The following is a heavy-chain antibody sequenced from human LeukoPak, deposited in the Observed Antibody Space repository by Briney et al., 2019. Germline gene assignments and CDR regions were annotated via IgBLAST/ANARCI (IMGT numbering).Heavy chain of an antibody. CDR2: IYYSGST. CDR1: SGSTSSSSYY. CDR3: ARDKSGTSPYYFYYIMDV. V-gene: IGHV4-39*02. Sequence: SETLSLTCTVSSGSTSSSSYYWGWIRQPPGKGLEWIGSIYYSGSTYYNPSLKSRVTISVDTSKNQFSLKLSSVTAADTAVYYCARDKSGTSPYYFYYIMDVWGKGTTVTVSS. D-gene: IGHD2-2*01. J-gene: IGHJ6*03.